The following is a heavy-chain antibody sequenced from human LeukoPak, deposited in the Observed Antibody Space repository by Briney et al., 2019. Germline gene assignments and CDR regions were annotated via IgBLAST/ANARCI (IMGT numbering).Heavy chain of an antibody. CDR1: GFTFSNYA. V-gene: IGHV3-23*01. CDR2: ISGSGGST. Sequence: QPGGSVRLSCAASGFTFSNYAMSWVRQAPGKGLEWVSGISGSGGSTYYADSVKGRFTISRDNSKNTLYLQMNSLRAEDTAIYYCAKELSGSRNVWGKGTTVTVSS. J-gene: IGHJ6*04. CDR3: AKELSGSRNV. D-gene: IGHD1-26*01.